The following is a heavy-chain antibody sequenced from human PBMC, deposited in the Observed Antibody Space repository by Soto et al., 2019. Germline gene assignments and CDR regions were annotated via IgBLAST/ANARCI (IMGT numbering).Heavy chain of an antibody. CDR1: GFSLSTSGVA. CDR3: ARRRGGDKVDTATLFDY. D-gene: IGHD5-18*01. J-gene: IGHJ4*02. V-gene: IGHV2-5*02. Sequence: XGATLVNPKQTLTLTCTFSGFSLSTSGVAVGWIRQPPGKALEWLALIYWDDDKRYSPSLKSRLTITKDTSKNQVVLTMTNMDPVDTATYYCARRRGGDKVDTATLFDYWGQVTLVLASS. CDR2: IYWDDDK.